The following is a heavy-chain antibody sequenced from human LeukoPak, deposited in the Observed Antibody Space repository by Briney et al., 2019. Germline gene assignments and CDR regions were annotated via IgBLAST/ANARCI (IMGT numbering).Heavy chain of an antibody. Sequence: GGSLRLSCAASGFTFDDYAMHWVRQAPGKGLEWVSGVTWNSGSIDYADSVKGRFTISRDNAKNSLYLQMNSLRDEDTAVYYCARARASGRSRFDYWGQGTLVTVSS. V-gene: IGHV3-9*01. CDR2: VTWNSGSI. CDR3: ARARASGRSRFDY. CDR1: GFTFDDYA. J-gene: IGHJ4*02. D-gene: IGHD2-2*01.